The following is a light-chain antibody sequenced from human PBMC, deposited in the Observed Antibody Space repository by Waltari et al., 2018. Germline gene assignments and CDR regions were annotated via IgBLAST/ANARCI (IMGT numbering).Light chain of an antibody. CDR3: QQRSNWPLT. Sequence: EIVLTQSPATLSLSPGERATLSCRASQSVSSYLAWYHQNPGQAPRLLIYDASNRATGIPARFSGSVSGTDFTLTISSLEPEDFAVYYCQQRSNWPLTFGGGTKVEIK. J-gene: IGKJ4*01. CDR2: DAS. CDR1: QSVSSY. V-gene: IGKV3-11*01.